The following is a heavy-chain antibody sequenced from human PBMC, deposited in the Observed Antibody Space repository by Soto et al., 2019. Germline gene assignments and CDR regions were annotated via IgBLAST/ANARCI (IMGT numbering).Heavy chain of an antibody. D-gene: IGHD6-19*01. J-gene: IGHJ2*01. CDR1: GFTFSSYG. V-gene: IGHV3-30*18. CDR2: ISYDGSNK. Sequence: QVQLVESGGGVVQPGRSLRLSCAASGFTFSSYGMHWVRQAPGKGLEWVAVISYDGSNKYYADSVKGRFTISRDNSKNTLYLQMNSLRAEDTAVDYCAKDIGVWYFDLWGRGTLVTVSS. CDR3: AKDIGVWYFDL.